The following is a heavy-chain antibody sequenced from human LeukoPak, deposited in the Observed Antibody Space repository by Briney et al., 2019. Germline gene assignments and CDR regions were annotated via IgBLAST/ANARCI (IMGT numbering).Heavy chain of an antibody. J-gene: IGHJ4*02. D-gene: IGHD5-18*01. CDR2: IYYSGST. V-gene: IGHV4-59*01. CDR1: GGSFSGYY. CDR3: ARENGYRYDY. Sequence: SETLSLTCAVSGGSFSGYYWSWIRQPPGKGLEWIGSIYYSGSTNYNPSLKSRVTISVDTSKNQFSLKLSSVTAADTALYYCARENGYRYDYWGQGTLVTVSS.